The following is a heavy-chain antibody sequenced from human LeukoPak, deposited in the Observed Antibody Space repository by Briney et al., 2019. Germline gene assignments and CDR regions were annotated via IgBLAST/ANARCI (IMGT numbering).Heavy chain of an antibody. CDR1: GFTFSSYS. V-gene: IGHV3-21*01. CDR2: ISSRRSYI. J-gene: IGHJ3*02. D-gene: IGHD5-18*01. CDR3: ARDSRDRPGYWGIDAFDI. Sequence: PGGSLRLSCAASGFTFSSYSMNWVRQAPGKGLEWVSSISSRRSYIYYADSVKGRFTISRDNAKNSLYLQMNSLRAEDTAVYYCARDSRDRPGYWGIDAFDIWGQGTMVTVSS.